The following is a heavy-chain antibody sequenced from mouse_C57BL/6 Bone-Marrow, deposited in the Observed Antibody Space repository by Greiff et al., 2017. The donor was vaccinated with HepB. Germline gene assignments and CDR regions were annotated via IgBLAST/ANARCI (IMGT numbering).Heavy chain of an antibody. J-gene: IGHJ4*01. D-gene: IGHD2-5*01. CDR2: ISSGSSTI. CDR3: ARRGIVTPYYYAMDY. V-gene: IGHV5-17*01. Sequence: EVMLVESGGGLVKPGGSLKLSCAASGFTFSDYGMHWVRQAPEKGLEWVAYISSGSSTIYYADTVKGRFTISRDNAKNTLFLQMTSLRSEETAMYYCARRGIVTPYYYAMDYWGQGTSVTVSS. CDR1: GFTFSDYG.